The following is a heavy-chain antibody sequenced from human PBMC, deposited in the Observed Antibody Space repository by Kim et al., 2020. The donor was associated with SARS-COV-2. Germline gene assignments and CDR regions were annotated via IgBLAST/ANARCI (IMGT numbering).Heavy chain of an antibody. CDR2: FDPEDGET. V-gene: IGHV1-24*01. CDR1: GYTLTELS. D-gene: IGHD6-19*01. CDR3: ATTIGSGWADAFDI. J-gene: IGHJ3*02. Sequence: ASVKVSCKVSGYTLTELSMHWVRQAPGKGLEWMGGFDPEDGETIYAQKFQGRVTMTEDTSTDTAYMELSSLRSEDTAVYYCATTIGSGWADAFDIWGQGTMVTVSS.